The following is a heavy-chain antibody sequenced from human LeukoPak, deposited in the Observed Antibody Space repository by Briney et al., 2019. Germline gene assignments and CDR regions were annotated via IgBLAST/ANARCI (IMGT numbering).Heavy chain of an antibody. CDR1: GFTFDDFA. Sequence: GGSLRLSCAASGFTFDDFALSWVRQAPGKGLEGVSGVNWNGGRTAYADSVKGRFTISRDNAKNALNLQINSLRAEDTAFYYCARGRYSSGPFDFWGQGTLVTVSS. D-gene: IGHD6-19*01. V-gene: IGHV3-20*04. CDR2: VNWNGGRT. CDR3: ARGRYSSGPFDF. J-gene: IGHJ4*02.